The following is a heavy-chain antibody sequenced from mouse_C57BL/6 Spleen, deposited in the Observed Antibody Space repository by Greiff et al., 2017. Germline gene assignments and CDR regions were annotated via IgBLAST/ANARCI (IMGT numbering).Heavy chain of an antibody. CDR3: ARENGYWVMDY. V-gene: IGHV1-22*01. D-gene: IGHD2-3*01. J-gene: IGHJ4*01. CDR2: INPNNGGT. CDR1: GYTFTDYN. Sequence: EVKLMESGPELVKPGASVKMSCKASGYTFTDYNMHWVKQSHGKSLEWIGYINPNNGGTSYNQKFKGKATLTVNKSSSTAYMELRSLTSEDSAVYYCARENGYWVMDYWGQGTSVTVSS.